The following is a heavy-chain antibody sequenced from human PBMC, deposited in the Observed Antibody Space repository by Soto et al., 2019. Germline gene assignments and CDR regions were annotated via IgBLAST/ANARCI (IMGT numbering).Heavy chain of an antibody. Sequence: GGSLRLSCAASGFTFSSYAMHWVRQAPGKGLEWVAVISYDGSNKYYADSVKGRFTISRDNSKNTLYLQMNSLRAEDTAVHYCARAQFPRITIFGVAPGYWGQGTLVTVSS. J-gene: IGHJ4*02. CDR2: ISYDGSNK. D-gene: IGHD3-3*01. CDR3: ARAQFPRITIFGVAPGY. CDR1: GFTFSSYA. V-gene: IGHV3-30-3*01.